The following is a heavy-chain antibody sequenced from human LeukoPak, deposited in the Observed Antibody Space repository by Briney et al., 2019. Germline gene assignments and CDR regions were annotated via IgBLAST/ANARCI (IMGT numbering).Heavy chain of an antibody. V-gene: IGHV3-7*01. CDR3: ARDQTGSLDY. CDR1: GFTFRSTW. CDR2: INQDATTK. J-gene: IGHJ4*02. Sequence: GGSLRLSCVASGFTFRSTWMAWVRQAPGKGLEWVANINQDATTKQYVDSVKDRFTISRDNAKNSLYLQMNSLTVDDTAVYYCARDQTGSLDYWGQGTLVTISS. D-gene: IGHD1-26*01.